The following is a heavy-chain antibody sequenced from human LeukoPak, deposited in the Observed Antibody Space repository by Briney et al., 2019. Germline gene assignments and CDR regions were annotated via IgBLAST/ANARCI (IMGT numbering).Heavy chain of an antibody. CDR2: ISGSGSNK. CDR1: GFTFSDYF. D-gene: IGHD6-19*01. Sequence: SGGSLRLSCAASGFTFSDYFMTWIRQAPGKGLEWVSYISGSGSNKYYADSVKGRFTISRDNAKTSLYLQMNSLRVEDTAVYYCATSQSSVAGIVGDWGQGTLVTVSS. CDR3: ATSQSSVAGIVGD. J-gene: IGHJ4*02. V-gene: IGHV3-11*04.